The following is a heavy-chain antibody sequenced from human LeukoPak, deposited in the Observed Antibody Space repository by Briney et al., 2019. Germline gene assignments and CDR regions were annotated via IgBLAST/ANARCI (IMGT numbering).Heavy chain of an antibody. CDR2: IRYDGSNK. J-gene: IGHJ4*02. CDR1: GFTFSSYG. D-gene: IGHD1-7*01. CDR3: AKDRGRITGTTSSTYYFDY. V-gene: IGHV3-30*02. Sequence: GGSLRLSCAASGFTFSSYGMHWVRQAPGKGLEWVAFIRYDGSNKYYADSVKGRFTISRDNSKNTLYLQMNSLRAEDTAVYYCAKDRGRITGTTSSTYYFDYWGQGTLVTVSS.